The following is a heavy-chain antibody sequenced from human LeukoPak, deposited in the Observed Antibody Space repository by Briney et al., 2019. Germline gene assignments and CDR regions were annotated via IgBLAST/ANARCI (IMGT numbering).Heavy chain of an antibody. CDR3: ARSSEINWFDP. D-gene: IGHD3-22*01. V-gene: IGHV4-39*07. Sequence: SETLSLTCTVSGGSISSSSYYWGWIRQPPGKGLEWIGSIYYSGSTYYNPSLKSRVTISVDTSKNQFSLKLSSVTAADTAVYYCARSSEINWFDPWGQGTLVTVSS. CDR1: GGSISSSSYY. J-gene: IGHJ5*02. CDR2: IYYSGST.